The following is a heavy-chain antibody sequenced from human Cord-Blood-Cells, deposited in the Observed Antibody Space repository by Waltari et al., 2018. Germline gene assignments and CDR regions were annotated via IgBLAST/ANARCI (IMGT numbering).Heavy chain of an antibody. Sequence: EVQLVESGGGLVQPGGSLRLSCAASGFTFGSDWMGWVRQAPGKGLEWVANIKQDGSEKYYVDSVKGRFTISRDNAKNSLYLQMNSLRAEDTAVYYCARGEDIKEAFDIWGQGTMVTVSS. V-gene: IGHV3-7*04. D-gene: IGHD2-15*01. CDR2: IKQDGSEK. CDR1: GFTFGSDW. J-gene: IGHJ3*02. CDR3: ARGEDIKEAFDI.